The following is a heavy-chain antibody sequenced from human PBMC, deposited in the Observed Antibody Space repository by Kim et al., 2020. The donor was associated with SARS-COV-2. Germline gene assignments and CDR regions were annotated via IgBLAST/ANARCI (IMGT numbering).Heavy chain of an antibody. J-gene: IGHJ4*02. Sequence: SETLSLTCTVSGGSISSSSYYWGWIRQPPGKGLEWIGSIYYSGSTYYNPSLKSRVTISVDTSKNQFSLKLSSVTAADTAVYYCARQRPRSSWYHYYFDYWGQGTLVTVSS. CDR1: GGSISSSSYY. CDR3: ARQRPRSSWYHYYFDY. D-gene: IGHD6-13*01. V-gene: IGHV4-39*01. CDR2: IYYSGST.